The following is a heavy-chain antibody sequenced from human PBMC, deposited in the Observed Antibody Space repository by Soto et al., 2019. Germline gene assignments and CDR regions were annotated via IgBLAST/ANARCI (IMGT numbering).Heavy chain of an antibody. D-gene: IGHD6-19*01. CDR3: TRFLLLDTIAVGAIDH. J-gene: IGHJ4*02. CDR2: MDPDSGDT. Sequence: GASVKVSCKASGYTFTGYYLHWVRQAPGQGLEWMGWMDPDSGDTNYAQKFQDRVTMTRDTSISTAYMEPSSLRSDDTAVYYCTRFLLLDTIAVGAIDHWVQGTLVTVSS. V-gene: IGHV1-2*02. CDR1: GYTFTGYY.